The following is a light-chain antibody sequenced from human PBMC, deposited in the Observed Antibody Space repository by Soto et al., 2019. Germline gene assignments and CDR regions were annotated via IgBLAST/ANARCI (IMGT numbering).Light chain of an antibody. CDR3: SSYAGSNIYVV. Sequence: QSVLTQPPSASGSPGQSVTISCTGTSSDVGGYNYVSWYQQHPGKAPKLMLYEVNTRPSGVPDRFSGSKSGNTASLTVSGLQAEDEADYYCSSYAGSNIYVVFGGGTKLTVL. CDR2: EVN. V-gene: IGLV2-8*01. CDR1: SSDVGGYNY. J-gene: IGLJ2*01.